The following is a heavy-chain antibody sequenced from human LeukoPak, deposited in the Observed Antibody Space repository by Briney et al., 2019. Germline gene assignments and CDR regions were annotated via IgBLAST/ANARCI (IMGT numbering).Heavy chain of an antibody. D-gene: IGHD3-22*01. Sequence: SETLSLTCSVSGYSISSGFYWGWIRQPPGKGLEWIGSIFHSGSTYYNPSLKSRVTISVDTSKNQFSLKLSSVTAADTAVYYCARANYYDSSGYSRGAFDIWGQGTMVTVSS. CDR1: GYSISSGFY. CDR2: IFHSGST. CDR3: ARANYYDSSGYSRGAFDI. V-gene: IGHV4-38-2*02. J-gene: IGHJ3*02.